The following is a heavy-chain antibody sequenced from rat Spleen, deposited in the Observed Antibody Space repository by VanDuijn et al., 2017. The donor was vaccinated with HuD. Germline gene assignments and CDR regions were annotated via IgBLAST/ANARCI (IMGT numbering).Heavy chain of an antibody. CDR3: AIHTTAPYYFDY. Sequence: EVQVLESGGGLVQPGNSLKLSCATSGFTFSTAWMYWYRQFPEKRLEWVARIKAKSNNYATDYTESVKGRFTITRDESKSSIYLQMNNLKEEDTAIYLCAIHTTAPYYFDYWGQGVMVTVSS. V-gene: IGHV6-6*01. D-gene: IGHD1-6*01. CDR1: GFTFSTAW. J-gene: IGHJ2*01. CDR2: IKAKSNNYAT.